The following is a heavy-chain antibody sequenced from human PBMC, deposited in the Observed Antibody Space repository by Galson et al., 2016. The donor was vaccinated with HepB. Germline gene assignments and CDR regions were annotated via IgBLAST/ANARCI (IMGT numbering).Heavy chain of an antibody. V-gene: IGHV3-23*01. CDR2: ISGSGATI. J-gene: IGHJ6*02. Sequence: SLRLSCAASGFTFSSYAMSWVRQAPGKGLEWVSGISGSGATIHYVDSVKGRFTISRDNSKNTLYLQMNSLRDEDTAVYYCARAARGDPYYYYGMDVWGQGTMVIVSS. CDR1: GFTFSSYA. CDR3: ARAARGDPYYYYGMDV. D-gene: IGHD3-16*01.